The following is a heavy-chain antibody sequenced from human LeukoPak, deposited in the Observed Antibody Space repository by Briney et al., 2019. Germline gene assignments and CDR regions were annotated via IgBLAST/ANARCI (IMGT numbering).Heavy chain of an antibody. J-gene: IGHJ4*02. Sequence: SETLSLTCTVSGGCISISVYYWGWIRQPPGKGLEWIGSIYYSGSTYYNPSLKSRVTISVDTSKNQFSLRLSSVTAADTAVYYCASVDTNTGHDYWGQGTLITVSS. CDR1: GGCISISVYY. D-gene: IGHD5-18*01. CDR3: ASVDTNTGHDY. CDR2: IYYSGST. V-gene: IGHV4-39*01.